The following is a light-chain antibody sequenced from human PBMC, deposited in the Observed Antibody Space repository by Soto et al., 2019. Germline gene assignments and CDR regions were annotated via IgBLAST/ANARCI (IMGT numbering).Light chain of an antibody. V-gene: IGLV2-14*01. CDR2: EVS. J-gene: IGLJ1*01. CDR3: TSYTSSSTYV. CDR1: NSDVGYYKY. Sequence: QSALTQPASVSGSPGQSITISCTGTNSDVGYYKYVSWYQQHPGKAPKLMIYEVSNRPSGVSNRFSGSKSGNTASLTISGLQAEDEADYYCTSYTSSSTYVFGTGIKVTVL.